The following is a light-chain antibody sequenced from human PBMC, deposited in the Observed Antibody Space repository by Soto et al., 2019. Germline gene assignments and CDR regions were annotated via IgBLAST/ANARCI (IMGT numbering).Light chain of an antibody. J-gene: IGLJ2*01. CDR1: SSDIGSYNL. Sequence: QSASVSGSPGQSITISCTGSSSDIGSYNLVSWYQKEPGKAPKLVIYEAYKRPSGVSARFSGSKSGNTASLTISGLQAEDEADYYCSSYAGSRTYVVFGGGTQLTVL. CDR2: EAY. CDR3: SSYAGSRTYVV. V-gene: IGLV2-23*01.